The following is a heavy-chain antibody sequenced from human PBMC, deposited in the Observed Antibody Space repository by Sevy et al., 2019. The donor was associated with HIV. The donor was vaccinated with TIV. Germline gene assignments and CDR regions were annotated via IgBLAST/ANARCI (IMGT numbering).Heavy chain of an antibody. D-gene: IGHD1-26*01. CDR1: GGSFSGYY. CDR3: ARVQWEHPF. V-gene: IGHV4-34*12. Sequence: SETLSLTCAVYGGSFSGYYWTWIRQPPGKGLEWIGEIMPGGITNYNPSLKSRVTISIDTSKNQFSLKVKSVTAADTAIYCCARVQWEHPFWGQGTQVTVSS. CDR2: IMPGGIT. J-gene: IGHJ4*02.